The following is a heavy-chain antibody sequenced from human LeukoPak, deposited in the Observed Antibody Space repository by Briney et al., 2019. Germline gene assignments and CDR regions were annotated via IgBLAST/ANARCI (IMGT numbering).Heavy chain of an antibody. CDR2: ISYDGRNK. Sequence: GGSLRLSCAASGFTFSSYAMHWVRQAPGKGLEWVAVISYDGRNKYYPSSVKGRFTISIDNSQNTLYLQMNSLRAEDMAVYYCARQPAYSSGWTGYYFDYWGQGTLVTVSS. CDR3: ARQPAYSSGWTGYYFDY. V-gene: IGHV3-30*04. CDR1: GFTFSSYA. D-gene: IGHD6-19*01. J-gene: IGHJ4*02.